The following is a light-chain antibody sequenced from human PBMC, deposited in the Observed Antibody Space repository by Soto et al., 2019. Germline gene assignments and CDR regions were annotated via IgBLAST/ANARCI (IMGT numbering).Light chain of an antibody. CDR2: EVS. V-gene: IGLV2-14*01. CDR3: SSYTSSSTYV. Sequence: QSALTQPASVSGSPGQSITISCTGTRSDVGGYNYVSWYQQHPGKAPKLMIYEVSNRPSGVSNRFSGSKSGNTASLTISGLQAEDEADYYCSSYTSSSTYVFGTGTKV. J-gene: IGLJ1*01. CDR1: RSDVGGYNY.